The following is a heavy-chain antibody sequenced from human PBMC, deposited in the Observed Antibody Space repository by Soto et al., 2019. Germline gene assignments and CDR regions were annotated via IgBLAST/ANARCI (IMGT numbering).Heavy chain of an antibody. CDR1: GFTFSSYC. CDR2: IWYDGSNK. J-gene: IGHJ2*01. D-gene: IGHD4-17*01. V-gene: IGHV3-33*01. CDR3: AREYGDDVKACFDL. Sequence: GGSLRLSCAASGFTFSSYCMHWVRQAPCKGLEWVAVIWYDGSNKYYADSVKGRFTISRDNSKNTLYLQMNSLRAEDKAVYYCAREYGDDVKACFDLCGRGTLVAFCS.